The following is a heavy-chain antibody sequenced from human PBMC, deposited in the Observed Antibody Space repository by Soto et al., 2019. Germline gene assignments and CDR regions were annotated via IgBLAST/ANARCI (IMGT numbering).Heavy chain of an antibody. CDR1: GFSFSSSD. J-gene: IGHJ4*02. D-gene: IGHD3-22*01. CDR3: GRKSSSDSTGYDYFDY. CDR2: INYSGRYM. V-gene: IGHV3-21*06. Sequence: PGGSLRLSCATSGFSFSSSDMTWVRQAPGKGLEYVSSINYSGRYMFYAGSLRGRFTVSRDDAKNSLYLQMNSRRAEDTAVYYCGRKSSSDSTGYDYFDYWGQGTLVTVSS.